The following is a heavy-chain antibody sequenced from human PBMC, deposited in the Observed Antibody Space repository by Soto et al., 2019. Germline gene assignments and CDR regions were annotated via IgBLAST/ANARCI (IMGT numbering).Heavy chain of an antibody. V-gene: IGHV3-23*01. CDR3: AKGWFPDS. Sequence: EVQLLESGGDLVQPGGSLRLSCAASGFTFSSYGMTWVRQAPGKGLEWVSGMDGSGDDTYYADSGKGRFTISSENSKNTLYLQMNSLRADDTAVYYCAKGWFPDSWGQGTLVTVSS. D-gene: IGHD2-15*01. CDR2: MDGSGDDT. CDR1: GFTFSSYG. J-gene: IGHJ5*01.